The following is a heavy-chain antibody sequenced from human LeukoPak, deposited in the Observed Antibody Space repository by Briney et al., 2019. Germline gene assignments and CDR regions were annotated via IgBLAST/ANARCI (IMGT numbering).Heavy chain of an antibody. J-gene: IGHJ6*02. CDR2: IYYSGST. D-gene: IGHD2-21*02. CDR1: GVSISSYY. Sequence: SETLSLTCTVSGVSISSYYWSWIRQPPGKGLEWIGYIYYSGSTNYNPSLKSRVTISVDTSKNQFSLKLSSVTAADTAVYYCARDGGVVTSYYYYYYGMDVWGQGTTVTVSS. CDR3: ARDGGVVTSYYYYYYGMDV. V-gene: IGHV4-59*01.